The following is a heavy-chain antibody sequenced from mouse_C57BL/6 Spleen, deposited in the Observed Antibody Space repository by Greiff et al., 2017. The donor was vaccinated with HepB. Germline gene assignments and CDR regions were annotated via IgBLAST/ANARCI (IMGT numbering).Heavy chain of an antibody. CDR3: ARKPYGSSYDYAMDY. V-gene: IGHV2-2*01. CDR1: GFSLTSYG. CDR2: IWSGGST. J-gene: IGHJ4*01. Sequence: VKLVESGPGLVQPSQSLSITCTVSGFSLTSYGVHWVRQSPGKGLEWLGVIWSGGSTDYNAAFISRLSISKDNSKSQVFFKMNSLQADDTAIYYCARKPYGSSYDYAMDYWGQGTSVTVSS. D-gene: IGHD1-1*01.